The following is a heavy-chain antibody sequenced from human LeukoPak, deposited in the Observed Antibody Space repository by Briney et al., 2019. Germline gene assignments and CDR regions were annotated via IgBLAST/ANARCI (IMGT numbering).Heavy chain of an antibody. J-gene: IGHJ3*02. Sequence: SETLSLTCTVSGGSISSYYWSWIRQPPGKGLEWIGYIYNSGSTNYNPSLKSRVTISVDTSKNQFSLKLSSVTAADTAVYYYARRRRGYSGYEDAFDIWGQGTMVTVSS. D-gene: IGHD5-12*01. CDR3: ARRRRGYSGYEDAFDI. V-gene: IGHV4-59*08. CDR2: IYNSGST. CDR1: GGSISSYY.